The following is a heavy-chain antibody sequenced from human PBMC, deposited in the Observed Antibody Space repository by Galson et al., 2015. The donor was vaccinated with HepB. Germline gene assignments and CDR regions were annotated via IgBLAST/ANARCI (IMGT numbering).Heavy chain of an antibody. J-gene: IGHJ4*02. D-gene: IGHD5-12*01. Sequence: SLRLSCAASGFTFSSYPMHWVRQAPGKGLEWVAVISNDETNEYYADSVKGRFTISRDISKNTLYLQMNSLKPEDTAVYYCAREQRGNSGYVLYYGGQGTLVTVSS. CDR2: ISNDETNE. CDR3: AREQRGNSGYVLYY. V-gene: IGHV3-30*04. CDR1: GFTFSSYP.